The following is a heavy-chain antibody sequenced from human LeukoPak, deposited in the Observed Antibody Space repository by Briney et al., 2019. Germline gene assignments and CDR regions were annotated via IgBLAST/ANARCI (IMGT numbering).Heavy chain of an antibody. D-gene: IGHD3-10*01. CDR1: GYTFTGYF. CDR3: ARDRVGYYGSGRNYYYYMDV. J-gene: IGHJ6*03. CDR2: INPNSGGT. Sequence: ASVKVSCKASGYTFTGYFIHWVRQAPGQGLEWMGWINPNSGGTNYAQKFHDRVTMTRDTSITTAYMELSGLRSDDTAVYYCARDRVGYYGSGRNYYYYMDVWGKGTTVTISS. V-gene: IGHV1-2*02.